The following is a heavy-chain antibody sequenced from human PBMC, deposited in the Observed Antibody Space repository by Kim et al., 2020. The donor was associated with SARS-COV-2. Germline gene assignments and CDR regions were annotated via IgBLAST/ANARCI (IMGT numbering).Heavy chain of an antibody. Sequence: GESLKISCKGSGYSFTSYWISWVRQMPGKGLEWMGRIDPSDSYTNYSPSFQGHVTISADKSISTAYLQWSSLKASDTAMYYCARRGPIGGYCSSTSCPYYYYGMDVWCQGTTVTVSS. D-gene: IGHD2-2*01. J-gene: IGHJ6*02. CDR2: IDPSDSYT. V-gene: IGHV5-10-1*01. CDR3: ARRGPIGGYCSSTSCPYYYYGMDV. CDR1: GYSFTSYW.